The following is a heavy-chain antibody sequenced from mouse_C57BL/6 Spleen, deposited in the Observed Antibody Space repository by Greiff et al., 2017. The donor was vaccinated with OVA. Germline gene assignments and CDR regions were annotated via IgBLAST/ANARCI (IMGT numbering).Heavy chain of an antibody. CDR1: GYAFTNYL. J-gene: IGHJ4*01. Sequence: QVQLQQSGAELVRPGTSVKVSCKASGYAFTNYLIEWVKQRPGQGLEWIGVINPGSGGTNYNEKFKGKATLTADKSSSTAYMQLSSLTSEDSAVYFCARSTDSNYKVDYYAMDYWGQGTSVTVSS. D-gene: IGHD2-5*01. CDR2: INPGSGGT. CDR3: ARSTDSNYKVDYYAMDY. V-gene: IGHV1-54*01.